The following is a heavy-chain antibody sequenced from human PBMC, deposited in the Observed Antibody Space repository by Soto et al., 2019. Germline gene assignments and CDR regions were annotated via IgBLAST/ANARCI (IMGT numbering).Heavy chain of an antibody. Sequence: QITLKESGPPLVKPTETLTLTCTFSGFSLTTSGVGVGWIRQPPGKALEWLAIIFWSDDKRYRPSLKSRLTITKDSSKNQVVLTMTYMDPVDTATYYCAHRSGYSNGDNWFDPWGQGTLVTVSS. CDR3: AHRSGYSNGDNWFDP. CDR2: IFWSDDK. J-gene: IGHJ5*02. V-gene: IGHV2-5*01. CDR1: GFSLTTSGVG. D-gene: IGHD4-4*01.